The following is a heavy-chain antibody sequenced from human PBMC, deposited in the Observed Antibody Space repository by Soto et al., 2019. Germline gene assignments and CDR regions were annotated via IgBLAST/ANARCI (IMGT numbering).Heavy chain of an antibody. Sequence: PSNTLSLIPTLAGYPISSGYHWGWIRQPPGKGLEWLGSVHHSGSTYYNPSLKSRLTISVDKSKNQFSLKLSSVTAADTAVYYCARDKGGGSPNYFYYGMDVWGQGTMVTVSA. CDR1: GYPISSGYH. V-gene: IGHV4-38-2*02. CDR3: ARDKGGGSPNYFYYGMDV. J-gene: IGHJ6*01. D-gene: IGHD2-15*01. CDR2: VHHSGST.